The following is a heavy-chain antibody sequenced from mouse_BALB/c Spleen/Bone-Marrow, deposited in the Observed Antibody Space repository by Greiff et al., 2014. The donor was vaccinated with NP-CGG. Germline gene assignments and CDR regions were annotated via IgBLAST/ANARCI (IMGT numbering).Heavy chain of an antibody. Sequence: EVKLMESGPDLVKPSQSLSLTCSVTGYSITSGYNWHWIRQFPGNKLEWMGYIRYSDSTNYNPSLKSRISITRDTSKNQFFLQLNSVTTDDTATYCCARGTYGAMDYWGQGTSVTVSS. V-gene: IGHV3-1*02. CDR1: GYSITSGYN. CDR3: ARGTYGAMDY. D-gene: IGHD5-1*01. CDR2: IRYSDST. J-gene: IGHJ4*01.